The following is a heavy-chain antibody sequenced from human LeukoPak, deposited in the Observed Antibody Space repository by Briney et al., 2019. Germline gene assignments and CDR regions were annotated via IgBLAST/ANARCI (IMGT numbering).Heavy chain of an antibody. CDR3: AKNGYSGSGSYYGFDY. J-gene: IGHJ4*02. CDR1: GFTFSSYG. CDR2: IGGSDGST. Sequence: GGTLRLSCAASGFTFSSYGMSWVRQAPGKGLEWVSAIGGSDGSTYYADSMKGRFTISRDNSKNTPYLQMNSLRAEDTAVYYCAKNGYSGSGSYYGFDYWGQGTLVTVSS. V-gene: IGHV3-23*01. D-gene: IGHD3-10*01.